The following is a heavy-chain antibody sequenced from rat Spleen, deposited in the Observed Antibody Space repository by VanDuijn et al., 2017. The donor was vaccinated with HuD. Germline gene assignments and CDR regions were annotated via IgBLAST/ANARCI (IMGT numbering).Heavy chain of an antibody. Sequence: EVQLVESGGGLVQPGRSLKLSCAVSGFTFSSYGMAWVRQDPTKGLEWVATINYDGSHTYYRDSVKGQFTISRDNAKSTLYLQMDSLRSDDTATYYCARQMYTTDSYWYFDFWGPGTMVTVSS. CDR3: ARQMYTTDSYWYFDF. CDR1: GFTFSSYG. J-gene: IGHJ1*01. V-gene: IGHV5-29*01. CDR2: INYDGSHT. D-gene: IGHD1-6*01.